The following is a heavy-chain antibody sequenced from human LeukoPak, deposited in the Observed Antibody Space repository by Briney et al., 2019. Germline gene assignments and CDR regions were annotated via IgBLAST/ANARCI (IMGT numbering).Heavy chain of an antibody. Sequence: ASVKVSCKASGYTFTGYYMHWVRQAPGQGLEWMGWINPNSGGTNYAQKFQGRVTMTRDTSISTAYMELSRLRSDDTAVYYCARDKIGYSSFDYWGQGTLVTVSS. CDR3: ARDKIGYSSFDY. CDR1: GYTFTGYY. J-gene: IGHJ4*02. V-gene: IGHV1-2*02. CDR2: INPNSGGT. D-gene: IGHD6-13*01.